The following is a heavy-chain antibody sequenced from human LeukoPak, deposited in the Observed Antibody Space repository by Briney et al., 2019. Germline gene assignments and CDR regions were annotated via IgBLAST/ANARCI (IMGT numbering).Heavy chain of an antibody. V-gene: IGHV1-2*02. CDR1: GYTFIDYY. CDR3: ARDRSLLTMVRFDY. J-gene: IGHJ4*02. D-gene: IGHD3-10*01. Sequence: GASVLVSCKASGYTFIDYYIHWVRQAPGQGLEWMGWINPNGGDTKYAHKFQGRVTMTRDTSISTVYMEVTSLTSDDTALYYCARDRSLLTMVRFDYWGQGTLVTVSS. CDR2: INPNGGDT.